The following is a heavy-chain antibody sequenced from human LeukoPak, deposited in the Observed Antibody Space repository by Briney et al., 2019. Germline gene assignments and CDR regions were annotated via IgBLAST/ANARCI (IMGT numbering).Heavy chain of an antibody. Sequence: PGGSLRLSCAASRFTFSNYSMNWVRQAPGKGLEWVAYIGRSSAAIYYADSVKGRFTISRDNAKNSLSLQMNSLRDEDTAEYYCARVLRHYGDYYFDYWGQGTLVTVSS. J-gene: IGHJ4*02. CDR3: ARVLRHYGDYYFDY. D-gene: IGHD4-17*01. V-gene: IGHV3-48*02. CDR1: RFTFSNYS. CDR2: IGRSSAAI.